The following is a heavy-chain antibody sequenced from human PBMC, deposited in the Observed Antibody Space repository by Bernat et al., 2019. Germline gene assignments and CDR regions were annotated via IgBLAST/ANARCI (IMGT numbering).Heavy chain of an antibody. CDR1: GFTFSSYA. CDR2: ISTDGGGT. D-gene: IGHD6-6*01. V-gene: IGHV3-64*01. CDR3: ARYSMSSYDY. J-gene: IGHJ4*02. Sequence: EVQLVESGGGLVQPGGSLRLSCAASGFTFSSYAMHWVRQAPGKGLEYVSAISTDGGGTYYANSVKGRFTVSRDNSKNTLHLQMGSLRAEDMAVYYCARYSMSSYDYWGQGTPVTVSS.